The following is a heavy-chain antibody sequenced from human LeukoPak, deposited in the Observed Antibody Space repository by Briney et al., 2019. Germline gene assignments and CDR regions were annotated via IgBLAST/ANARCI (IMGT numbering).Heavy chain of an antibody. CDR1: GGSISSYY. CDR2: FYTSGST. Sequence: SETLSLTCTVSGGSISSYYWSWIRQPAGKGLEWIGRFYTSGSTNYNPSLKSRVTMSVDTSKNQFSLKLSSVTAADTAVYYCASEAAIMGDNWFDPWGQGTLVTVSS. D-gene: IGHD2-2*02. CDR3: ASEAAIMGDNWFDP. J-gene: IGHJ5*02. V-gene: IGHV4-4*07.